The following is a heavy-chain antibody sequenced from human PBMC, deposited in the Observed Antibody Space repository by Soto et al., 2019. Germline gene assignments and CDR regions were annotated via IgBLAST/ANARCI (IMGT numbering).Heavy chain of an antibody. CDR3: ARGPWIQLWLASPYYYYYMDV. CDR1: GYTFTGYY. Sequence: ASVKVSCKASGYTFTGYYMHWVRQAPGQGLEWMGWINPNSGGTNYAQKFQGWVTMTRDTSISTAYMELSRLRSDDTAVYYCARGPWIQLWLASPYYYYYMDVWGKGTTVTVSS. D-gene: IGHD5-18*01. CDR2: INPNSGGT. J-gene: IGHJ6*03. V-gene: IGHV1-2*04.